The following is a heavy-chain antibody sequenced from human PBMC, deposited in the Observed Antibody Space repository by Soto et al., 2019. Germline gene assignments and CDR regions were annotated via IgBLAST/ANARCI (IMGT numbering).Heavy chain of an antibody. V-gene: IGHV1-18*01. Sequence: QVQLVQSGAEVKKPGASVKVSCKASGYTFTSYGISWVLQAPGQGLEWMGWISAYNDNTNYAQKLQGRVTMTTDTSTSTAYMELRSLRSDDTAVYYCARDPAYYYDSSGYYDYWGQGTLVTVSS. CDR3: ARDPAYYYDSSGYYDY. CDR1: GYTFTSYG. J-gene: IGHJ4*02. D-gene: IGHD3-22*01. CDR2: ISAYNDNT.